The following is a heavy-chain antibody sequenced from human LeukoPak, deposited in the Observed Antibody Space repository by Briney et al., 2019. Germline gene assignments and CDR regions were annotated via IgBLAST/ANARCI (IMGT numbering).Heavy chain of an antibody. CDR3: ARHYCTGASCPDYFDY. CDR1: GGSISTYY. CDR2: IYPTGST. D-gene: IGHD2-15*01. Sequence: PSETLSLTCTVSGGSISTYYWSWIRQPPGMPLEWVGYIYPTGSTDYNPSLKSRVTISVDTSKNQISLSLTSVTAADTAIYYCARHYCTGASCPDYFDYWGQGTLAAVSS. J-gene: IGHJ4*02. V-gene: IGHV4-4*09.